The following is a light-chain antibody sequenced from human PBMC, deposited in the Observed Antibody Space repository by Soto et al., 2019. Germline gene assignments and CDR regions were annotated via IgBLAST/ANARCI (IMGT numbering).Light chain of an antibody. CDR2: EDI. CDR1: SSDVEANKL. CDR3: CSYVDHRKFV. Sequence: QSVLTQPASVSGSPGQSITISCTGSSSDVEANKLVSWYQQHPGTAPRLVIYEDIRRPSGISGRFSGSKSGSTASLTISGLRAEDEAAYYCCSYVDHRKFVFGGGTKLTVL. V-gene: IGLV2-23*01. J-gene: IGLJ3*02.